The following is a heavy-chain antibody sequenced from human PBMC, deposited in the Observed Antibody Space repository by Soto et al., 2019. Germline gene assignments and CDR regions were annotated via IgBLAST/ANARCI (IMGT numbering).Heavy chain of an antibody. V-gene: IGHV4-59*01. CDR1: GGSISSYY. CDR2: IYYSGST. Sequence: QVQLQESGPGLVKPSETLSLTCTVSGGSISSYYWSWIRQPPGKGLEWIGNIYYSGSTNYNPSLKSRVTISVDTSRNQFSLKLSSVTAADTAVYYCARDSSRTGTWFDPWGQGTLVTVSS. CDR3: ARDSSRTGTWFDP. D-gene: IGHD1-1*01. J-gene: IGHJ5*02.